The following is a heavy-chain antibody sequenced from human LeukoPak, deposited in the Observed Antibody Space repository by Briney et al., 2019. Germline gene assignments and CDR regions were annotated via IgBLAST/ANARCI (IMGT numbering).Heavy chain of an antibody. Sequence: PSETLSPTCTVSGASISGSSYYWGWIRQPPGKGLEWIGSIYYSGSTYYNPSLKSRVTISVDTSKNQFSLKLSSVTAADTAVYYCARRVVAVAGIDYWGQGTLVTVSS. V-gene: IGHV4-39*07. J-gene: IGHJ4*02. CDR2: IYYSGST. CDR3: ARRVVAVAGIDY. CDR1: GASISGSSYY. D-gene: IGHD6-19*01.